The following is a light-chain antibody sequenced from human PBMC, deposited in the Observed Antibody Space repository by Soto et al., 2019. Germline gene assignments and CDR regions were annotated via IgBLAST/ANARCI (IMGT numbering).Light chain of an antibody. V-gene: IGLV2-14*03. CDR2: DVY. CDR3: TPYTSGTPFYG. CDR1: RTDVDGYDY. Sequence: QSALTQPASVSGSPGQSIDISCTGDRTDVDGYDYVSWYQQHPGQAPQLIIYDVYNRPSGVSHRFSGSKSGDTASLTTSGLQAEDEADYYGTPYTSGTPFYGFATGTKVTVL. J-gene: IGLJ1*01.